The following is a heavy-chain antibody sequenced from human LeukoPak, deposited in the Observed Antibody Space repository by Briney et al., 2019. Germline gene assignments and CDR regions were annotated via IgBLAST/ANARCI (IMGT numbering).Heavy chain of an antibody. CDR3: ARSHIVAVTGFAFDI. Sequence: SETLSLTCTVSGGSISSSSYYWGWIRQSPGKGLEWIGSFYYSGNTYYNPSLNSRVTITVDTSKNQFSLQLSSVTAADTTVYYCARSHIVAVTGFAFDIWGQGTLVTVSS. CDR2: FYYSGNT. J-gene: IGHJ3*02. CDR1: GGSISSSSYY. D-gene: IGHD2-21*02. V-gene: IGHV4-39*01.